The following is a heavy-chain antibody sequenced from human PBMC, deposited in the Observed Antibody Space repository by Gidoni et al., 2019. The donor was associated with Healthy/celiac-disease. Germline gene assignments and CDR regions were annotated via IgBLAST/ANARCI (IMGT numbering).Heavy chain of an antibody. CDR1: GFTFSSYS. Sequence: EVQLVESGGGLVQPGGSLRLSCAASGFTFSSYSMNWVRQAPGKGLGLVSYISSYSSTIYYADSVKGRFAISRDDAKNSLYLQMNSLRDEDTAVYYCARFDAGWGQGTLVTVSS. J-gene: IGHJ4*02. CDR3: ARFDAG. V-gene: IGHV3-48*02. D-gene: IGHD2-2*01. CDR2: ISSYSSTI.